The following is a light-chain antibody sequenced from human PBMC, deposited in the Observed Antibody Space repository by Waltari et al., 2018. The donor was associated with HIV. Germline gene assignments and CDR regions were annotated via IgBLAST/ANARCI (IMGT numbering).Light chain of an antibody. Sequence: QSALTQPPSASGSPGQSVSISCTGTNSDVGAYDFVSWYQQHPGKAPKLIIYEVNKRPSGVPDRFSGSKSGNTASLIVSGLQAEDEGYYFCTSYAGNSNFVVFGGGTKLTVL. CDR1: NSDVGAYDF. J-gene: IGLJ2*01. CDR2: EVN. V-gene: IGLV2-8*01. CDR3: TSYAGNSNFVV.